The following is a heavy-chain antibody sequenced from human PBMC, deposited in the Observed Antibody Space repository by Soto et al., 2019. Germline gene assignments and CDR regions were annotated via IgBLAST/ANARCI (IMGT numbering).Heavy chain of an antibody. Sequence: SETLSLTCTVSGGSISSGDYYWSWIRQPPGKGLEWIGYIYYSGSTYYNPSLKSRVTISVDRSKNRFSLNLNSVTAADTAVYYCARANRPITMTYLKWFDPWSQGTLVTVSS. J-gene: IGHJ5*02. CDR1: GGSISSGDYY. D-gene: IGHD3-22*01. CDR2: IYYSGST. V-gene: IGHV4-30-4*01. CDR3: ARANRPITMTYLKWFDP.